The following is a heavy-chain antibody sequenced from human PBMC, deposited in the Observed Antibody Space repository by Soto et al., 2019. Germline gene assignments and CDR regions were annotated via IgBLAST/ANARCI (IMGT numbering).Heavy chain of an antibody. Sequence: SQTLSLTCAISGDSVSANSAAWNWIRQSPSRGLEWLGRTYYRSRWNYDYSESVKSRMTITPDTSNNQFSLELNSVTSEDTAFYYCVRRPLATLAFYGMDVWGPGTTVTVSS. D-gene: IGHD6-6*01. J-gene: IGHJ6*02. V-gene: IGHV6-1*01. CDR2: TYYRSRWNY. CDR1: GDSVSANSAA. CDR3: VRRPLATLAFYGMDV.